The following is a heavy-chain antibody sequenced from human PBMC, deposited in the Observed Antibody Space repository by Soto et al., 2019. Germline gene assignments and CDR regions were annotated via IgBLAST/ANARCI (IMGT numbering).Heavy chain of an antibody. V-gene: IGHV3-21*01. CDR3: ASVRDSAYDI. CDR1: GFTFSSYS. Sequence: ASSLRLSCAASGFTFSSYSMNWVRQAPGKGLEWVSSISSSSSYIYYADSVKGRFTISRDNAKNSLYLQMNSLRAENTPVYYGASVRDSAYDIWGQGTMVTVSS. CDR2: ISSSSSYI. J-gene: IGHJ3*02.